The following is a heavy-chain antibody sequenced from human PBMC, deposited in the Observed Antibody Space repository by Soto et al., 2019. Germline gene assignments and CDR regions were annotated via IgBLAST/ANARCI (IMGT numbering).Heavy chain of an antibody. CDR3: AISAGHTGDFLYNTGIGV. J-gene: IGHJ6*01. CDR1: GATIKSYD. V-gene: IGHV4-59*03. D-gene: IGHD3-10*01. CDR2: VYTSDYT. Sequence: TSSVCGATIKSYDWHWIRQQPGKGLEWIGYVYTSDYTRYSSSLKSRVTISVDTSKSQFYLRLNSVNAVDTAVYYCAISAGHTGDFLYNTGIGVSGERTT.